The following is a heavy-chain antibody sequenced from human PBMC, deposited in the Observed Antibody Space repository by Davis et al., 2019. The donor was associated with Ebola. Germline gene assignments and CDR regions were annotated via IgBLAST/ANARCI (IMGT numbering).Heavy chain of an antibody. V-gene: IGHV4-59*08. J-gene: IGHJ4*02. CDR1: GGSISPYY. CDR2: IYYSGST. Sequence: MPSETLSLTCTLSGGSISPYYCRWTRQPPGKGLEWIGYIYYSGSTKYNLSLKGRVAISVDTSKNQFSLKLSSVTAAETAVYYCARSYGAAPFDYWGQGTLVTVSS. D-gene: IGHD4/OR15-4a*01. CDR3: ARSYGAAPFDY.